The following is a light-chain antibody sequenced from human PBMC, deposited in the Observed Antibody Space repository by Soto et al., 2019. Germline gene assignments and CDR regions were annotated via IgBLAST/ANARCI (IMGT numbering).Light chain of an antibody. V-gene: IGKV4-1*01. J-gene: IGKJ3*01. CDR2: WAS. CDR3: QQNYTFPIT. Sequence: DIVMTQSPESPSVSLGERSTINCKSSQNLVSDSNTRDHLLWYQQTPGQPPKMLIYWASTRESGVPDRFIGGGSGTDFTLTISSLQAEDVAVYYCQQNYTFPITFGPGTKVDI. CDR1: QNLVSDSNTRDH.